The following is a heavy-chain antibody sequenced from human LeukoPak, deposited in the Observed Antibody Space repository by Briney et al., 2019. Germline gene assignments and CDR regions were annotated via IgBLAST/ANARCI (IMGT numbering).Heavy chain of an antibody. CDR1: GGSISSGGYY. CDR3: ARVGETTDAFDI. V-gene: IGHV4-31*03. Sequence: SETLSLTCTVSGGSISSGGYYWSWIRQHPGEGLEWIGYIYHSGSTYYNPSLRSRVTISVDTSKNQFSLKLSSVTAADTAVYYCARVGETTDAFDIWGQGTMVTVSS. D-gene: IGHD3-10*01. CDR2: IYHSGST. J-gene: IGHJ3*02.